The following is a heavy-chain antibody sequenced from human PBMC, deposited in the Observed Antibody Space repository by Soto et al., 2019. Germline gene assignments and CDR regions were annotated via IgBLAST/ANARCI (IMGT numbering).Heavy chain of an antibody. CDR2: INHSGST. Sequence: SETLSLTCAVYGGSFSGYYWSWIHQPPGKGLEWIGEINHSGSTNYNPSLKSRVTISVDTSKNQFSLKLSPVTAADTAVYYCARKSTIFGVAKIRDRLDYWGQGTLVTVSS. V-gene: IGHV4-34*01. J-gene: IGHJ4*02. CDR1: GGSFSGYY. CDR3: ARKSTIFGVAKIRDRLDY. D-gene: IGHD3-3*01.